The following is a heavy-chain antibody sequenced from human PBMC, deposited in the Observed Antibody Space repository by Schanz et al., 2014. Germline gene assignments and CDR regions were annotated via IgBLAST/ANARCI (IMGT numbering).Heavy chain of an antibody. D-gene: IGHD3-10*01. CDR3: AKYRGYYRVSGSYRELEY. CDR1: GFSFGNYG. CDR2: FDAHDGRA. J-gene: IGHJ4*02. Sequence: EVQLLESGGGLVQPGGSLRLSCEASGFSFGNYGMSWVRQAPGKGLEWVSGFDAHDGRAYYADSVKGRFTISRDNSKNTLYLQMNSLRPEDTAVYYCAKYRGYYRVSGSYRELEYWGQGTLVTVSS. V-gene: IGHV3-23*01.